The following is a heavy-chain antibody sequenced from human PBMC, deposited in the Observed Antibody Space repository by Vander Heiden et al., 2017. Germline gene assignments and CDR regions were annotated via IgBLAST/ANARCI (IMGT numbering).Heavy chain of an antibody. D-gene: IGHD3-22*01. J-gene: IGHJ4*02. CDR2: IIPVLGVA. Sequence: QVQLVQSGAEVKKPGSSVTVSCQASGGPFRTYGFSWVRQAPGQGLEWMGEIIPVLGVAKYAQNFQGRVTITADKSTSTTYMELSSLRSDDTAVYYCARGRPHDYDSVGYWFFDYWGQGTLVTVSS. CDR3: ARGRPHDYDSVGYWFFDY. V-gene: IGHV1-69*10. CDR1: GGPFRTYG.